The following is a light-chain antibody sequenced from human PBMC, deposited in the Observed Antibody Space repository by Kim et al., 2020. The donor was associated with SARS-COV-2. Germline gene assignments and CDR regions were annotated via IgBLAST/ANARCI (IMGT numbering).Light chain of an antibody. CDR1: PGAVTGTHY. Sequence: GTITLTGASSPGAVTGTHYTNWFQQKPGQPPRALIYSTSNRHSWTPARFSGSLLGGKAALTLSGVQPEDEATYYCLLYYGATLPRIFGGGTQLTVL. CDR3: LLYYGATLPRI. J-gene: IGLJ2*01. CDR2: STS. V-gene: IGLV7-43*01.